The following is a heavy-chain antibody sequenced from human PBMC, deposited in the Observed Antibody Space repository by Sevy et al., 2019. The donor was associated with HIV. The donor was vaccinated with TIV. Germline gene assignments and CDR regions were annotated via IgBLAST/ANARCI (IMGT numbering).Heavy chain of an antibody. D-gene: IGHD2-2*01. J-gene: IGHJ6*02. CDR1: GFTFSSYA. V-gene: IGHV3-23*01. CDR3: AKGVVPAAMARYDYYYGMDV. CDR2: ISGSGGST. Sequence: GGSLRLSCAASGFTFSSYAMSWVRQAPGKGLEWVSAISGSGGSTYYADSVKGRFTISRDKSKNTLYLQMNRLRAEDSAVNYCAKGVVPAAMARYDYYYGMDVWGQGTTVTVSS.